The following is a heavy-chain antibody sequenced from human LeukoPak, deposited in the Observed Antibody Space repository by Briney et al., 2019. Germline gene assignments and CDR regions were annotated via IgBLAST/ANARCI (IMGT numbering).Heavy chain of an antibody. Sequence: ASVNVSCQASGYTFTGYYMNWVRQAPGQGLEWMGWINPNSGGTNYTQKFRGRVTMTRDTSISTAYMELSRLRSDDTAVYYCASIFGVVILDAFDIWGQGTMVTVSS. CDR2: INPNSGGT. D-gene: IGHD3-3*02. J-gene: IGHJ3*02. CDR1: GYTFTGYY. CDR3: ASIFGVVILDAFDI. V-gene: IGHV1-2*02.